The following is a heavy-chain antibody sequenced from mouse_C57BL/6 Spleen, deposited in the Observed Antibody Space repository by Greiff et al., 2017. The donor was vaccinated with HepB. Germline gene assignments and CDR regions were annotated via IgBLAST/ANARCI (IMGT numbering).Heavy chain of an antibody. D-gene: IGHD2-1*01. CDR1: GYAFTNYL. J-gene: IGHJ1*03. Sequence: QVQLKQSGAELVRPGTSVKVSCKASGYAFTNYLIEWVKQRPGQGLEWIGVINPGSGGTNYNEKFKGKATLTAVKSSSTAYMQLSSLTSEDSAVYFCARDGNYGNFDVWGTGTTVTVSS. CDR2: INPGSGGT. CDR3: ARDGNYGNFDV. V-gene: IGHV1-54*01.